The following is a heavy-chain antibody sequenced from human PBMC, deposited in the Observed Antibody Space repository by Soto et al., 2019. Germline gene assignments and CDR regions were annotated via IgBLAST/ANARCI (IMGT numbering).Heavy chain of an antibody. CDR3: ARDEYYAILTGPAGAFDI. V-gene: IGHV4-31*02. CDR2: IYYSGST. J-gene: IGHJ3*02. CDR1: GGSIGSGGYY. Sequence: SETLSLTCTVSGGSIGSGGYYWSWIRQHPGKSLEWIGYIYYSGSTYYNPSLKSRVTISVDTSKNQFSLKLSSVTAADTAVYYCARDEYYAILTGPAGAFDIWGQGTMVTVSS. D-gene: IGHD3-9*01.